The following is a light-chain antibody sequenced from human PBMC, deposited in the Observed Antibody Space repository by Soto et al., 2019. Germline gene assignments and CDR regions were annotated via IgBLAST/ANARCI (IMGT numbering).Light chain of an antibody. J-gene: IGKJ4*01. Sequence: DIQMTQSPSSLSASVGDRVTITCRASQSISSYLNWYQQKPGKAPKLLIYAASSLQSGVPSRFSGSGSGTDFTLTISSLQTEDFATYYCQHSYSTLRLTFGGGTKVDIK. CDR3: QHSYSTLRLT. CDR2: AAS. V-gene: IGKV1-39*01. CDR1: QSISSY.